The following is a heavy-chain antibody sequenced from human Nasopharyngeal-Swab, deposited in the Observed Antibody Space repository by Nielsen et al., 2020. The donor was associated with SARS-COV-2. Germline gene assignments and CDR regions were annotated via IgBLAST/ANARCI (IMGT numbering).Heavy chain of an antibody. CDR1: GDSVSSSSAA. Sequence: SQTLSLTRAISGDSVSSSSAAGNWIRRSPSRGLEWLGRTYYRSKWYNDYAVSVKSRITINPDTSKNQFSLHLNSVTPEDTAVYYCARASGAYGDYYYYTSTDVWGKGTTVTVSS. V-gene: IGHV6-1*01. D-gene: IGHD4-17*01. CDR2: TYYRSKWYN. CDR3: ARASGAYGDYYYYTSTDV. J-gene: IGHJ6*03.